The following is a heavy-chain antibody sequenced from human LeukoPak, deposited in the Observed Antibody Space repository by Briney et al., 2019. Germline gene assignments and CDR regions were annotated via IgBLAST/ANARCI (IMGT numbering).Heavy chain of an antibody. D-gene: IGHD3-22*01. CDR1: GFTFSSYA. J-gene: IGHJ4*02. CDR2: ISGSGGST. Sequence: PGGSLRLSCAASGFTFSSYAMSWVRQAPGKGLEWVSTISGSGGSTYYPDSVKGRFTISRDNAKNSLYLQMNSLRAEDTALYYCARGLYDSSGYYQSAYDYWGQGTLVTVSS. V-gene: IGHV3-23*01. CDR3: ARGLYDSSGYYQSAYDY.